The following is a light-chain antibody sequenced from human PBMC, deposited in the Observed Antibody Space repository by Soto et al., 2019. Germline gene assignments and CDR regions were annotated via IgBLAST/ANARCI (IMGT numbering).Light chain of an antibody. CDR1: SSDVGNYNY. CDR2: EVS. CDR3: SSYAGSNPVV. J-gene: IGLJ2*01. Sequence: QSVLTQPPSASGSPGQSVTISCTGTSSDVGNYNYVSWYQHHPGKAPKLMIYEVSKRPSGVPDRFSGSKSGNTASLTVSGLQAEDEADYYCSSYAGSNPVVFGGGTKVTVL. V-gene: IGLV2-8*01.